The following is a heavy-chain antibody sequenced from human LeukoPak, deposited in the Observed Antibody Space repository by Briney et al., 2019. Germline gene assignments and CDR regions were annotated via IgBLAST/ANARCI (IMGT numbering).Heavy chain of an antibody. D-gene: IGHD3-16*01. J-gene: IGHJ4*02. CDR3: ARHIGSGGGNFDY. CDR1: GGSISSYY. CDR2: IYYSGST. Sequence: SETLSLTCTVSGGSISSYYWSWLRQPPGKGLEWLGYIYYSGSTNYNPSLKSRVTISVDTSKNQFSLKLSSVTAADTAVYYCARHIGSGGGNFDYWGQGTLVTVSS. V-gene: IGHV4-59*08.